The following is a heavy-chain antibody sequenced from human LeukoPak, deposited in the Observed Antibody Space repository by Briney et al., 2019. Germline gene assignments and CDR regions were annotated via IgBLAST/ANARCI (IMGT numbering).Heavy chain of an antibody. CDR2: IHYSGSI. D-gene: IGHD5-18*01. CDR1: GGSISTYY. CDR3: ARSVDIAMVTFDY. J-gene: IGHJ4*02. Sequence: NPSETLSLTCTVSGGSISTYYWSWIRQPPGRGLEWIGYIHYSGSIKYNPSLKSRVTISLGTSKNQFSLRLSSVTAADTAVYYCARSVDIAMVTFDYWGQGTLSPSPQ. V-gene: IGHV4-59*01.